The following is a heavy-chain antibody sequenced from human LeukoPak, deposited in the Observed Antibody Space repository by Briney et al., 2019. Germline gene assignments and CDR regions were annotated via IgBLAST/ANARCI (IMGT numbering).Heavy chain of an antibody. CDR2: INQSGNT. D-gene: IGHD3-10*01. Sequence: SETLSLTCAVYGGSFSNYYWSWIRQPPGKGLEWIGEINQSGNTNYNRSLKSRVTISVDTSKNQFSLRLSSVTAADTAVYYCARLPLWFGESPLEDWGQGTLVTVSS. CDR3: ARLPLWFGESPLED. CDR1: GGSFSNYY. V-gene: IGHV4-34*01. J-gene: IGHJ4*02.